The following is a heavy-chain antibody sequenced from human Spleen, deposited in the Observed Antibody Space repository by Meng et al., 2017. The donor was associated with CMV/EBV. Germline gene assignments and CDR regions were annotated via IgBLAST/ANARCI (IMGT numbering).Heavy chain of an antibody. CDR1: GTVRAYS. CDR3: TRVYDSSGYYYLRRGFDS. Sequence: GTVRAYSWTWIRQPAGKGVRWIGEINNNGSIKYLPSLKRRVTISVDTYKSQFSLRLSSVTAADTAVYYCTRVYDSSGYYYLRRGFDSWGQGTLVTVSS. V-gene: IGHV4-34*01. J-gene: IGHJ4*02. D-gene: IGHD3-22*01. CDR2: INNNGSI.